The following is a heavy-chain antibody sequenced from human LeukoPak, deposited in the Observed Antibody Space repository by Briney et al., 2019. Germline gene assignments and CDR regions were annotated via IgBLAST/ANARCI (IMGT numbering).Heavy chain of an antibody. Sequence: GGSLRLSCAASGFTFDDHAMYWVRQAPGKGLEWVSGINWDGSRIGYADAVKGRFTISRDSAKNSLYLQMNSLRTEDTALYYCARASYYYNTSGLGAFDIWGQGTLVTVSS. CDR2: INWDGSRI. CDR1: GFTFDDHA. V-gene: IGHV3-9*01. CDR3: ARASYYYNTSGLGAFDI. D-gene: IGHD3-22*01. J-gene: IGHJ3*02.